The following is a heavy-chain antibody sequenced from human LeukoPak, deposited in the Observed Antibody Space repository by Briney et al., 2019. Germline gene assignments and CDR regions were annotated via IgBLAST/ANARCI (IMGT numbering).Heavy chain of an antibody. CDR1: GYTLSIYA. Sequence: EGALRLSCAPSGYTLSIYAMRRVRQAPGEGWVWVSRVKSDGSSTSYADSVKGRFTISRDNARNTLYLQMNSLRAEDTAVYYCARDGFLGPVTAYLDFWGQGTPVLVS. V-gene: IGHV3-74*01. CDR2: VKSDGSST. CDR3: ARDGFLGPVTAYLDF. J-gene: IGHJ4*02. D-gene: IGHD2-21*02.